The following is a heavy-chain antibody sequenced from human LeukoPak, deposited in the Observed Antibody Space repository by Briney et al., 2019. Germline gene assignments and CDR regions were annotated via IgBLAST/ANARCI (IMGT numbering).Heavy chain of an antibody. CDR1: GGSISGYY. Sequence: PSETLSLTCTVSGGSISGYYWSWIRQPPGKELEWIGYIHHSGTTNYSPSLKSRVTISVDKSKNQFSLKLTSVTAADTAVCYCARHAAETGYYFDYWGQGTLVTVSS. J-gene: IGHJ4*02. CDR3: ARHAAETGYYFDY. V-gene: IGHV4-59*08. D-gene: IGHD6-25*01. CDR2: IHHSGTT.